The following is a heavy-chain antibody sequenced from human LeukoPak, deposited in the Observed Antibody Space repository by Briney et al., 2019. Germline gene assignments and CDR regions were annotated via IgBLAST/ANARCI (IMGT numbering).Heavy chain of an antibody. CDR1: GFTFSNYS. V-gene: IGHV3-21*01. D-gene: IGHD2-15*01. J-gene: IGHJ3*02. CDR3: ARVGVVHAFDI. Sequence: GGSLRLSCAASGFTFSNYSMNWVRQAPGKGLEWVSSISSSSSYIYYADSVKGRFTISRDNAKNSLYLQMNSLRAEDTAVYYCARVGVVHAFDIWGQGTMVTVSS. CDR2: ISSSSSYI.